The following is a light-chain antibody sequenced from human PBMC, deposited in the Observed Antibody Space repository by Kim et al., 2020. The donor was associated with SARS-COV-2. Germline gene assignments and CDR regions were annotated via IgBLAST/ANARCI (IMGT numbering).Light chain of an antibody. Sequence: SPSLGDRVTLTCRASQSISPWLSWYQQKPGEAPKLLIYDVSTLESGVPSRFSGSGSWTEFTLTISSLPADDFASYYCQQYDSFWTFGQGTKVDIK. CDR3: QQYDSFWT. CDR2: DVS. CDR1: QSISPW. V-gene: IGKV1-5*01. J-gene: IGKJ1*01.